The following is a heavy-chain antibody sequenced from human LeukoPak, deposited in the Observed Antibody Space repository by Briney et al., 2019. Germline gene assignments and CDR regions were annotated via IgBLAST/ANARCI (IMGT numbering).Heavy chain of an antibody. Sequence: SGGSLRLSCAASGFTFSTYGMHWVRQAPGKGLEWVAVISYDGSNEYYADSVKGRFTISRDNSKNTLYLQMSSLRAEDTAVYYCAKEFKRGLPDYWGQGTLVTVPS. D-gene: IGHD2-21*01. V-gene: IGHV3-30*18. CDR1: GFTFSTYG. CDR2: ISYDGSNE. CDR3: AKEFKRGLPDY. J-gene: IGHJ4*02.